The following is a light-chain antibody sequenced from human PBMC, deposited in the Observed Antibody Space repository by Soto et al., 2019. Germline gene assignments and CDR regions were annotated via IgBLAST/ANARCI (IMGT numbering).Light chain of an antibody. Sequence: QSVLTQPPSASGSPGQSVSISCTGTSSDIGAYNFVSWYQQHPGKAPRLMIYGVSKRPSGVPDRFSSSKSGNTASLTVSGLQAEDEADYYCSSYAGSNNYVVFGGGTKLTVL. CDR3: SSYAGSNNYVV. J-gene: IGLJ2*01. V-gene: IGLV2-8*01. CDR1: SSDIGAYNF. CDR2: GVS.